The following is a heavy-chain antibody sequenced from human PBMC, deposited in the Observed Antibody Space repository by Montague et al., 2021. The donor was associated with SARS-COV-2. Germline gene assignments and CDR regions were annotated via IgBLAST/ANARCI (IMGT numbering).Heavy chain of an antibody. CDR3: ARQTGMAALDY. CDR1: GISFSSPS. J-gene: IGHJ4*02. V-gene: IGHV3-48*02. Sequence: SLRLSCAASGISFSSPSLNWVRQAPGKGLEWLSFIIPRSDVIHYADSVRGRFTISRDNTKNSLYLQMDSLRDDDTAVYYCARQTGMAALDYWGQGTLVTVSS. D-gene: IGHD6-13*01. CDR2: IIPRSDVI.